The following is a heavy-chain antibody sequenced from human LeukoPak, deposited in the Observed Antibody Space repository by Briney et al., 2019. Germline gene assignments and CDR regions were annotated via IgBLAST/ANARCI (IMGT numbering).Heavy chain of an antibody. CDR1: GFPFSSYG. J-gene: IGHJ4*02. CDR2: ISYDGKNI. CDR3: VQTLERVSGYDFSFHY. D-gene: IGHD5-12*01. Sequence: PGGSLRLSCAASGFPFSSYGFHSLDQAPGKGLEWVSAISYDGKNIHYADSVKGRFTISRDNSRNQVYLQMYGRTVWETTMYLSVQTLERVSGYDFSFHYWGQGTRVTVSS. V-gene: IGHV3-33*01.